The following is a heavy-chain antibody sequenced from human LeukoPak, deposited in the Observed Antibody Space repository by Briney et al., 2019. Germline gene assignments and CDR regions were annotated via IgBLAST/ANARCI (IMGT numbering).Heavy chain of an antibody. CDR3: ARGSAYYDSSGFDY. V-gene: IGHV4-34*01. CDR2: INRSGST. J-gene: IGHJ4*02. D-gene: IGHD3-22*01. CDR1: GGSFSGYY. Sequence: PSETLSLTCAVYGGSFSGYYWSWIRQPPGKGLEWIGEINRSGSTNYNPSLKSRVTISVDTSKNQFSLKLSSVTAADTAVYYCARGSAYYDSSGFDYWGQGTLVTVSS.